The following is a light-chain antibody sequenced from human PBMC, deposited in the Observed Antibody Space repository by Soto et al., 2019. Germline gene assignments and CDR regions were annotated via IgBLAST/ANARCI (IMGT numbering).Light chain of an antibody. CDR2: DAS. J-gene: IGKJ4*01. V-gene: IGKV1-5*01. Sequence: DIQMAQSPSTLSAFVGDRVTITCRASQSISGWLAWYQQKPGKAPKLLIYDASSLESGVPSRFSGSGSGTEFTLTISSLQPDDFATYYCQQYNSYSPLTFGGGTKVDIK. CDR3: QQYNSYSPLT. CDR1: QSISGW.